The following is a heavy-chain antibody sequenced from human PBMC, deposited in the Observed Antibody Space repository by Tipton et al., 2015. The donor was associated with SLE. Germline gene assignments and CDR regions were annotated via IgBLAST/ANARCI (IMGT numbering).Heavy chain of an antibody. V-gene: IGHV3-21*04. CDR1: GFTFNIYT. CDR3: ARGKQPLNPYDFYMDV. J-gene: IGHJ6*03. Sequence: LVQSGGSLRLSCAASGFTFNIYTMHWVRQAPGKGLEWVSSISSGGNYLYYADSVKGRFTISRDDANNPLYLQMNSLRAEDTALYYCARGKQPLNPYDFYMDVWGKGTAVTVSS. CDR2: ISSGGNYL.